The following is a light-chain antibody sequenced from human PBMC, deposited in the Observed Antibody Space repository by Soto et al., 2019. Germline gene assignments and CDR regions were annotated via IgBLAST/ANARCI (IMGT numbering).Light chain of an antibody. J-gene: IGKJ3*01. CDR2: GAS. CDR1: QNIGTN. Sequence: EVVMTQSPATLSVSPGDRATLSCRASQNIGTNAAWYQHKPGQAPRLLIYGASTRATDIPPRFSGSGSGSEFSLTVSSLQSEDFAVYYCQQYDNWPPFFTFGPGTKVDIQ. CDR3: QQYDNWPPFFT. V-gene: IGKV3-15*01.